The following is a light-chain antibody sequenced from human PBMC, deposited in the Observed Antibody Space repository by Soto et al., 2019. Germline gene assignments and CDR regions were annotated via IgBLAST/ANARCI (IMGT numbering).Light chain of an antibody. CDR1: YSNIGAGYE. CDR2: GHN. V-gene: IGLV1-40*01. CDR3: QSYDSSLSGSGV. Sequence: LTQPPSVSGAPGQRVTISCTGSYSNIGAGYEVHWYQQIPGTAPKLLISGHNNRPSGVPDRFFGSKSGTSASLTIIGLQAEDEADYYCQSYDSSLSGSGVFGGGTKLTVL. J-gene: IGLJ3*02.